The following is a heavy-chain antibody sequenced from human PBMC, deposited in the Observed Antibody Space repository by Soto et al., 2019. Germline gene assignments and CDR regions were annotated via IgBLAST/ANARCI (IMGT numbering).Heavy chain of an antibody. V-gene: IGHV4-59*01. CDR1: GGSIRSYY. J-gene: IGHJ4*02. CDR2: TYYSGST. Sequence: SETLALTCTVSGGSIRSYYGSWIRQPPGKGLEWIGFTYYSGSTNYNPSLKSRVTISVDTSKNQISLKLSSVTAADTAVYFCARAFDYTNYFDYWGQGTLVTVSS. D-gene: IGHD4-4*01. CDR3: ARAFDYTNYFDY.